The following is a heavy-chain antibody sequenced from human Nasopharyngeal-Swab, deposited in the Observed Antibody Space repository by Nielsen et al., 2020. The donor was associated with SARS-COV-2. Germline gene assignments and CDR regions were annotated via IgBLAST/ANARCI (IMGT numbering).Heavy chain of an antibody. J-gene: IGHJ4*02. D-gene: IGHD6-25*01. Sequence: GGSLRLSCAASGFTLSSYWMHWVRQAPGKGLVWVSRISGDGSNTFYADSVKGRFTISRDNAKNTLYLQMNSLRAEDTAVYYCAKDLRLDYWGQGTLVTVSS. CDR2: ISGDGSNT. CDR1: GFTLSSYW. CDR3: AKDLRLDY. V-gene: IGHV3-74*01.